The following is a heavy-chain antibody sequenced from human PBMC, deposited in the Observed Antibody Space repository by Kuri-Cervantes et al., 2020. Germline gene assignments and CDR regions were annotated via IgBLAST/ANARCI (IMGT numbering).Heavy chain of an antibody. V-gene: IGHV4-39*01. Sequence: ESLKISCTVSGGSISSSSYYWGWIRQPPGKGLEWIGSTYYSGSTYYNPSLKSRVTISVDTSKNQFSLKLSSVTAADTAVYYCARFHYYDSSGYRSWGQGTLVTVSS. J-gene: IGHJ5*02. D-gene: IGHD3-22*01. CDR2: TYYSGST. CDR3: ARFHYYDSSGYRS. CDR1: GGSISSSSYY.